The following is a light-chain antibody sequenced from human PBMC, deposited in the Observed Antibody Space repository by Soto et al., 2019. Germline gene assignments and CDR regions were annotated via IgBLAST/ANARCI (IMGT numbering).Light chain of an antibody. CDR2: DAS. Sequence: EIVLTQSPATLSLSPGERATLSCRASQSLSTYLAWYQQKPGQVPRLLIYDASHRATGIPARFSGSGSGTDFTLTISDVQPEDFALYYCHQRQSWPRTFGQGTKVDI. J-gene: IGKJ1*01. V-gene: IGKV3-11*01. CDR3: HQRQSWPRT. CDR1: QSLSTY.